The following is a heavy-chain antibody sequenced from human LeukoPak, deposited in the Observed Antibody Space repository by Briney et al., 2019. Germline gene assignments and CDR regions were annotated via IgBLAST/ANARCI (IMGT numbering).Heavy chain of an antibody. CDR3: ATARITIFGVVIPRDY. Sequence: GGSLRLSCAASGFTFSSYSMNWVRQAPGKGLEWVSSISSSSSYLYYADSVKGRFTISRDNAKNSLYLQMNSLRAEDTAVYYCATARITIFGVVIPRDYWGQGTLVTVSS. CDR2: ISSSSSYL. CDR1: GFTFSSYS. D-gene: IGHD3-3*01. V-gene: IGHV3-21*01. J-gene: IGHJ4*02.